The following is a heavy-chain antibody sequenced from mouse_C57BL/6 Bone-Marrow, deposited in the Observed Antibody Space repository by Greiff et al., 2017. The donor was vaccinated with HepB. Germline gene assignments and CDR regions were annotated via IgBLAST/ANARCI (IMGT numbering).Heavy chain of an antibody. V-gene: IGHV3-3*01. CDR1: GFSINSDCY. Sequence: EVKLMESGPSLVRPSQTLSLTCTVTGFSINSDCYWIWIRQFPGNKLEYIGYTFYSGITYYNPSLESRTYITRDTSKNQFSLKLSSVTTEDTATYYCAAIYYYGSSPLYYAMDYWGQGTSVTVSS. CDR2: TFYSGIT. CDR3: AAIYYYGSSPLYYAMDY. J-gene: IGHJ4*01. D-gene: IGHD1-1*01.